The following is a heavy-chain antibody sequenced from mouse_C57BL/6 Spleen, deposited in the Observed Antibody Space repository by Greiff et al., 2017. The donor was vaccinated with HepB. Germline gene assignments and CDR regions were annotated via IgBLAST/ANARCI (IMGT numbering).Heavy chain of an antibody. CDR2: ISYDGSN. CDR3: AREDGNYGDYAMDY. CDR1: GYSITSGYY. D-gene: IGHD2-1*01. Sequence: EVKLVESGPGLVKPSQSLSLTCSVTGYSITSGYYWNWIRQFPGNKLEWMGYISYDGSNNYNPSLKNRISITRDTSKNQFFLKLNSVTTEDTATYYCAREDGNYGDYAMDYWGQGTSVTVSS. J-gene: IGHJ4*01. V-gene: IGHV3-6*01.